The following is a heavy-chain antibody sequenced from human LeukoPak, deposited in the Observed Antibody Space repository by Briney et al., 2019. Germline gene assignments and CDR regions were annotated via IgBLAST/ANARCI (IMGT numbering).Heavy chain of an antibody. J-gene: IGHJ4*02. Sequence: GGSLRLSCAASGFTFSNAWMSWVRQAPGKGLEWVGRIKSKSDGGKTDYAAPVKGRFTISRNDSKNTLYLQMNSLKTEDTAVYYCATGYGYSSTDYWGQGTLATVSS. D-gene: IGHD6-13*01. CDR3: ATGYGYSSTDY. CDR2: IKSKSDGGKT. CDR1: GFTFSNAW. V-gene: IGHV3-15*01.